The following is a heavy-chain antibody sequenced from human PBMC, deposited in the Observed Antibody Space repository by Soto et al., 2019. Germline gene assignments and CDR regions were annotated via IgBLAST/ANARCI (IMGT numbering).Heavy chain of an antibody. J-gene: IGHJ4*02. D-gene: IGHD6-19*01. CDR2: ISAYNGNT. CDR1: GYTFTSYG. Sequence: ASVKVSCKASGYTFTSYGISWVRQAPGQGLEWMGWISAYNGNTNYAQKLQGRVTMTTDTSTSTAYMELRSLRSDDTAVYYCARDLYPGIAVAGGDYWGQGTLVTVSS. V-gene: IGHV1-18*01. CDR3: ARDLYPGIAVAGGDY.